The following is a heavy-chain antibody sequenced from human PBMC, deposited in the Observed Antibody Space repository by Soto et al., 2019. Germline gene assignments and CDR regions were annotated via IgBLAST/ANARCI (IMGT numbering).Heavy chain of an antibody. D-gene: IGHD3-9*01. Sequence: ASVKVSCKASGYTFTASYMHWVRQAPGQGFGWMVRISPKSCGTNYARKFEGRVTMTWDTSLKTAYMELSSLISEDTAVYYCARPPGYISDWYYFDLWGQGTLVTVSS. J-gene: IGHJ4*02. CDR1: GYTFTASY. V-gene: IGHV1-2*02. CDR3: ARPPGYISDWYYFDL. CDR2: ISPKSCGT.